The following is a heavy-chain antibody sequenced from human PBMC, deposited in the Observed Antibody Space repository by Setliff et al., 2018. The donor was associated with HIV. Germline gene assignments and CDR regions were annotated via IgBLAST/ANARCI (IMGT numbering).Heavy chain of an antibody. CDR2: IHYTGIS. J-gene: IGHJ6*02. D-gene: IGHD2-2*01. V-gene: IGHV4-59*11. CDR3: ARCHCSGTNCYGVDYYGMDV. CDR1: GGSMGSRY. Sequence: PSETLSLTCVISGGSMGSRYWSWIRQSPGKGLEWIGNIHYTGISDINPSLKRRATISLDRPKIQFSLKLSSVTAADTAIYYCARCHCSGTNCYGVDYYGMDVWGQGATVTVSS.